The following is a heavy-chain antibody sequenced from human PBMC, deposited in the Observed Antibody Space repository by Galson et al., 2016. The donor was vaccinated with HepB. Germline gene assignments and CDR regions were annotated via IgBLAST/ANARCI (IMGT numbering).Heavy chain of an antibody. CDR1: GFSFSTHS. CDR2: ISSSSSYI. CDR3: AREPHDFGEYGVDY. Sequence: SLRLSCAASGFSFSTHSMDWVRQAPGKGLEWVSYISSSSSYISYADSVKGRFTISRDNAKNSLYLQLNSLRAEDTAVYYCAREPHDFGEYGVDYWGQGTLVTVTS. D-gene: IGHD4-17*01. J-gene: IGHJ4*02. V-gene: IGHV3-21*01.